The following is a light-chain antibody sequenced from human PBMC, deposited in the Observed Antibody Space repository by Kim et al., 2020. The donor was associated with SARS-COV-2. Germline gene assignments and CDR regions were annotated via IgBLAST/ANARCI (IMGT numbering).Light chain of an antibody. Sequence: SVGDTVTITCRASQNIRNDLGWYQQNPGRAPKRLIYGASSLQSGVPSRFSGSVSGTEFTLTISSLQPEDFATYFCLQHNTYPITFGQGTRLEIK. CDR3: LQHNTYPIT. J-gene: IGKJ5*01. V-gene: IGKV1-17*01. CDR1: QNIRND. CDR2: GAS.